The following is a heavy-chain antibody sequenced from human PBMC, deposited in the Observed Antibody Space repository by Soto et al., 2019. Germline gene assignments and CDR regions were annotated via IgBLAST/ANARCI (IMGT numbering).Heavy chain of an antibody. J-gene: IGHJ3*02. V-gene: IGHV3-30*18. D-gene: IGHD1-26*01. CDR2: ISHDGSYK. CDR3: AKGPLAIVGTTLPRDAFNI. CDR1: GFSFTTYV. Sequence: GGSLRLSCAASGFSFTTYVMHWVRQAPGKGLEWVAVISHDGSYKYYGDAVKGRFTISRDTSKNAVYLEMNSLRPEDTAVYYCAKGPLAIVGTTLPRDAFNIWGQGTMVTV.